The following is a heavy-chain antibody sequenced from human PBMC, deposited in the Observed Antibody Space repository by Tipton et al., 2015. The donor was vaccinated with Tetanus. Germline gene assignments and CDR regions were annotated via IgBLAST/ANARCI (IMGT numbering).Heavy chain of an antibody. Sequence: TLSLTCAVYGGSFSGYYWSWIRQPPGKGLEWVGYVYYTGDTNYSPSLKSRVTISMDRSENQISLKMTSVTAADTAVYYCAGVTAQRTELYFEHWGQGTQVTVSS. D-gene: IGHD2-8*02. J-gene: IGHJ1*01. CDR2: VYYTGDT. CDR1: GGSFSGYY. V-gene: IGHV4-59*01. CDR3: AGVTAQRTELYFEH.